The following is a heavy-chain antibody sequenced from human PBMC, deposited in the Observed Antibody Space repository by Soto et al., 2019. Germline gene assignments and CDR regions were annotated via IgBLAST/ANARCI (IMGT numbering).Heavy chain of an antibody. CDR2: INPSGGST. V-gene: IGHV1-46*03. D-gene: IGHD6-19*01. J-gene: IGHJ3*02. CDR3: ATPSYIAVAPFDAFDI. CDR1: GYTFTSYA. Sequence: GASVKVSCKASGYTFTSYAMHWVRQAPGQGLEWMGIINPSGGSTSYAQKFQGRVTMTRDTSTSTVYMELSSLRSEDTAVYYCATPSYIAVAPFDAFDIWGQGTMVTVSS.